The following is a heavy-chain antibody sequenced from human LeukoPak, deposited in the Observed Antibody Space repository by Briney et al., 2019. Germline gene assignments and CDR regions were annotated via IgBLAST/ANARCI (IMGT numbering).Heavy chain of an antibody. CDR1: GFTFSSYE. J-gene: IGHJ4*02. Sequence: GGSLILSCAASGFTFSSYEMNWVRQAPGKGLEWVSYISSSGGTMYYADSVKGRFTISRDNAKNSLYLQMNSLRAEDTAVYYCARGLILYWGQGTLVTVSS. CDR3: ARGLILY. V-gene: IGHV3-48*03. CDR2: ISSSGGTM. D-gene: IGHD2-21*01.